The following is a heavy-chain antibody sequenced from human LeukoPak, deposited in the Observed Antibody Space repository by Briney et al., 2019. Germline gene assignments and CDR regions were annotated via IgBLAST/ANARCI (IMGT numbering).Heavy chain of an antibody. J-gene: IGHJ4*02. CDR2: IYTSGST. V-gene: IGHV4-4*07. CDR1: GGSISSYD. D-gene: IGHD3-10*01. CDR3: ARDHYYGSGSYFDY. Sequence: SETLSLTCTVSGGSISSYDWSWVRQPAGKGLEWIGRIYTSGSTNYNPSLKSRLTMSVDTSKNQLSLKLSSVTAADTAVYYCARDHYYGSGSYFDYWGQGTLVTVSS.